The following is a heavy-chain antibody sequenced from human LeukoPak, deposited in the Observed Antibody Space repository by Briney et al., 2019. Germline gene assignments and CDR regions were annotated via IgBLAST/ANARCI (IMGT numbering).Heavy chain of an antibody. CDR3: ARTRITVIVGLASRFDY. D-gene: IGHD3-22*01. V-gene: IGHV3-7*01. CDR1: GFTFSSYW. CDR2: IKQDGSEK. Sequence: SGGSLRLSCAASGFTFSSYWMSWVRQAPGKGLEWVANIKQDGSEKYYVDSVKGRFTISRDNAKNSLYLQMNSLRAEDTAVYYCARTRITVIVGLASRFDYWGQGTLVTVSS. J-gene: IGHJ4*02.